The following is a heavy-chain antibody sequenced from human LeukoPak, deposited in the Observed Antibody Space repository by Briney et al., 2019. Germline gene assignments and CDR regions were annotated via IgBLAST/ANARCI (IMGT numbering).Heavy chain of an antibody. J-gene: IGHJ6*03. Sequence: PSETLSLTCTVSGGSISSYYGSWVRQPPGKGLEWVGYIYYSGSTNYNPSLKSRVTISVDTSKNQFSLKLSSVTAADTAVYYCARGIIAPRWSGYYIQQELYYYYMDVWGKGTTVTVSS. V-gene: IGHV4-59*01. CDR1: GGSISSYY. CDR2: IYYSGST. D-gene: IGHD3-3*01. CDR3: ARGIIAPRWSGYYIQQELYYYYMDV.